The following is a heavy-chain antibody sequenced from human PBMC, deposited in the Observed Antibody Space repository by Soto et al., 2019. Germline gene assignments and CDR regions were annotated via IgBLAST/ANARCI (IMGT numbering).Heavy chain of an antibody. CDR3: TTDLGAARPVDY. CDR2: IAYDGSNK. Sequence: QVQLVESGGGVVQPARSLRLSCAASGFTFSSYGMHWVRQAPGKGLEWVAVIAYDGSNKYYADSVKGGFTISRDNSKNTSDLQINRLRAEATAVYYWTTDLGAARPVDYWGQGTLVTVSS. CDR1: GFTFSSYG. D-gene: IGHD6-6*01. V-gene: IGHV3-30*03. J-gene: IGHJ4*02.